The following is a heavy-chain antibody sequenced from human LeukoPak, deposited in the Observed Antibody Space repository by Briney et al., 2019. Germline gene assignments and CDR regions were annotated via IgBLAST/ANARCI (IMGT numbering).Heavy chain of an antibody. CDR2: INHSGST. J-gene: IGHJ6*03. CDR3: ARGRYCSSTSCRQMGNYYYYYMDV. D-gene: IGHD2-2*01. Sequence: SETLSLTCAVYGGSFSGYYWSWIRQPPGKGLEWIGEINHSGSTNYNPSLKSRVTISVDTSKNQFSLKLSSVTAADTAVYYCARGRYCSSTSCRQMGNYYYYYMDVWGKGTTVTVSS. CDR1: GGSFSGYY. V-gene: IGHV4-34*01.